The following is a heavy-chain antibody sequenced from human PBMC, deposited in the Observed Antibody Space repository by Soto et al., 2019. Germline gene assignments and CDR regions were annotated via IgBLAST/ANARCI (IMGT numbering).Heavy chain of an antibody. D-gene: IGHD3-22*01. J-gene: IGHJ4*02. CDR1: GGSISSYY. V-gene: IGHV4-59*01. Sequence: SETLSLTCTVSGGSISSYYWSWIRQPPGKGLEWIGYIYYSGSTNYNPSLKSRVTISVDTSKNQFSLKLSSVTAADTAVYYCAREYYYDSSGYSDYFDYWGQGTLVTVSS. CDR3: AREYYYDSSGYSDYFDY. CDR2: IYYSGST.